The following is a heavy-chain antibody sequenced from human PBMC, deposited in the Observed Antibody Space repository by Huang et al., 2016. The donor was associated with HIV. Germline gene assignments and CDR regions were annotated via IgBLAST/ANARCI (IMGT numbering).Heavy chain of an antibody. J-gene: IGHJ5*02. CDR2: ISYDGRSD. CDR3: AKESRWFSDFDQ. Sequence: QVQLVESGGGVVQPGTSLRLSCAASGFIFSNFGMHWVRQAPCKGLEGVAVISYDGRSDRYADFVKGRFTISRDNDKNTLSLEMNRLRHDDTAVYYCAKESRWFSDFDQWGQGTLVTVSS. V-gene: IGHV3-30*18. CDR1: GFIFSNFG. D-gene: IGHD2-15*01.